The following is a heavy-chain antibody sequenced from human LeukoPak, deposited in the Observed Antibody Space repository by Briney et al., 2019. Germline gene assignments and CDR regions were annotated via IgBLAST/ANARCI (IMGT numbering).Heavy chain of an antibody. V-gene: IGHV3-11*01. J-gene: IGHJ4*02. CDR1: GFTLSDYY. CDR2: ISSSGSTI. CDR3: ARSAGGVVSPPYY. D-gene: IGHD3-3*01. Sequence: KSGGSLRLSCAASGFTLSDYYMSWIRQAPGKGLEWVSYISSSGSTIYYADSVKGRFTISRDNAKNSLYLQMNSLRAEDTAVYYCARSAGGVVSPPYYWGQGTLVTVSS.